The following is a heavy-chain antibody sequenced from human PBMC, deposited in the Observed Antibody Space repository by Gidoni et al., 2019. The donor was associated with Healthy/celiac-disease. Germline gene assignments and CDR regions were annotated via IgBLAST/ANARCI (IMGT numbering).Heavy chain of an antibody. CDR3: ARDRSSWDFDY. CDR2: INGGNGNT. CDR1: GYTFTSYA. Sequence: QVQLVQSGAEVKKPGASVKVSCKASGYTFTSYAMHWVRQAPGQRLEWMGWINGGNGNTKYSKKLKGRVTMTRDTSASTDYMELSSLRSEDTAVYYCARDRSSWDFDYWGQGTLVTVS. D-gene: IGHD6-13*01. V-gene: IGHV1-3*01. J-gene: IGHJ4*02.